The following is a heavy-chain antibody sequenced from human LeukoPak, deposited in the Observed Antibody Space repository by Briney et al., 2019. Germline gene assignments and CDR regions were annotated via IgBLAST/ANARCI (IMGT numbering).Heavy chain of an antibody. CDR2: IYYSGST. D-gene: IGHD6-6*01. V-gene: IGHV4-39*01. CDR3: ARQRPRVGP. J-gene: IGHJ5*02. Sequence: KSSETLSLTCTVSGGSISSSSYYWGWIRQPPGKGLEWIGSIYYSGSTYYNPSLKSRVTISVDTSKNQFSLKLSSVTAADTAVYYCARQRPRVGPWGQGTLVTVSS. CDR1: GGSISSSSYY.